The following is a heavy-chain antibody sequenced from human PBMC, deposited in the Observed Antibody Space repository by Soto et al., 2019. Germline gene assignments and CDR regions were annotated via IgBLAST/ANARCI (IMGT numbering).Heavy chain of an antibody. J-gene: IGHJ5*02. V-gene: IGHV4-4*07. D-gene: IGHD3-22*01. CDR1: GGSVSSSY. CDR2: IHTRGII. Sequence: QVQLQESGPGLVKPSETLSLTCTVSGGSVSSSYWSWVRQPAGKGLEWIGRIHTRGIINYNPSLTGRVTMSVDTYTNQFFLRLSSVTAADTGVYYCARGHSSRSGYYDVAWGQGTLVTVSS. CDR3: ARGHSSRSGYYDVA.